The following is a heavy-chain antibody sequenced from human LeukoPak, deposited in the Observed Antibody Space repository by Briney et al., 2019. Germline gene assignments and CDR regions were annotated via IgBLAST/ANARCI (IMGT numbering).Heavy chain of an antibody. Sequence: PGGSLRLSCAASGFSFSSYWMNWVRQAPGKGLEWVANIKQDGSEKYYVDSVKGRFTISRDNSKNTLYLQMNSLRAEDTAVYYCAKRTYGDYYFDYWGQGTLVTVSS. D-gene: IGHD4-17*01. CDR3: AKRTYGDYYFDY. V-gene: IGHV3-7*03. J-gene: IGHJ4*02. CDR2: IKQDGSEK. CDR1: GFSFSSYW.